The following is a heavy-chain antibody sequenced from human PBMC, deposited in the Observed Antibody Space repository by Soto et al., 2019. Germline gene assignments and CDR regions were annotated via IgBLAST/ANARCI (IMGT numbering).Heavy chain of an antibody. Sequence: GASVKVSCKASGYTFTGYYVHWVREAPGQGLEWMGWINPETGGTSYAQKFQGRVTISVDKSKNQFSLKLSSVTAADTAVYYCARAHITLEMATIYYYGMDVWGQGTTVTVSS. D-gene: IGHD5-12*01. V-gene: IGHV1-2*02. CDR1: GYTFTGYY. CDR3: ARAHITLEMATIYYYGMDV. CDR2: INPETGGT. J-gene: IGHJ6*02.